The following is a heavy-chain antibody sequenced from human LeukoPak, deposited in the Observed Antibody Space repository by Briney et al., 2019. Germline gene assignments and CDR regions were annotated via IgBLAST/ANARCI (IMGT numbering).Heavy chain of an antibody. CDR1: GFTFSSYS. CDR2: ISSSSSYI. V-gene: IGHV3-21*01. D-gene: IGHD2-15*01. J-gene: IGHJ4*02. Sequence: GGSLRLSCAASGFTFSSYSMNWVRQAPGKGLEWVSSISSSSSYIYYADSVKGRFTISRDNAKNSLYLQMNSLRAEDTAVYYCARPYSHRRLVVAATPPGYWGQGTLVTVSS. CDR3: ARPYSHRRLVVAATPPGY.